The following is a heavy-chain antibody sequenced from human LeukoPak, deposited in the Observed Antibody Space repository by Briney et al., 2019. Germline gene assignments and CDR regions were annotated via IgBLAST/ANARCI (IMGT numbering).Heavy chain of an antibody. CDR3: AKDRGYYGSGSYWGH. V-gene: IGHV3-30*18. CDR1: GFTFSSYG. Sequence: GRSLRLSCAASGFTFSSYGMHWVRQAPGKGLEWVAVISYDGSNKYYADSVKGRFTISRDNSKNTLYLQMNSLRAEDTAVYYCAKDRGYYGSGSYWGHWGQGTLVTVSS. CDR2: ISYDGSNK. D-gene: IGHD3-10*01. J-gene: IGHJ4*02.